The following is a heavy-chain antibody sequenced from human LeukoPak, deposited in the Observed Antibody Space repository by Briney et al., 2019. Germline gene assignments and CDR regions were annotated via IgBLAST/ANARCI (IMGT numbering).Heavy chain of an antibody. J-gene: IGHJ4*02. CDR1: GFTFSSYS. Sequence: GGSLRLSCAASGFTFSSYSMNWVRQAPGKGLGWVSSISSSSSYIYYADSVKGRFTISRDNAKNSLYLQMNSLRAEDTAVYYCARGSSSSLPAGGQGTLVTVSS. D-gene: IGHD6-13*01. V-gene: IGHV3-21*01. CDR2: ISSSSSYI. CDR3: ARGSSSSLPA.